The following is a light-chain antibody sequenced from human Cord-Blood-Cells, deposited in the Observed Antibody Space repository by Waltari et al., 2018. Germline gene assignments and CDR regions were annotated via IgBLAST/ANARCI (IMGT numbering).Light chain of an antibody. Sequence: DIQLTQSSPFLSASVGDRVAITCPASQGISSYLAWYQQKPGKAPKLLNYAATTLNSRVPSRFSRSGSGTEFALTSSGLQPEDFSTYYCQQLNGYPFPVGPGTKVDI. J-gene: IGKJ3*01. V-gene: IGKV1-9*01. CDR2: AAT. CDR1: QGISSY. CDR3: QQLNGYPFP.